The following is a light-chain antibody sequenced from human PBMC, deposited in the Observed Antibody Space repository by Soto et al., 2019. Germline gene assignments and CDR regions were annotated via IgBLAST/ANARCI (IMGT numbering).Light chain of an antibody. CDR1: RIITGY. V-gene: IGKV1-39*01. J-gene: IGKJ1*01. Sequence: DVQLTQSPPSLSASIGARVTITCRASRIITGYLNWYQRMPGKAPKLLIYAASNLETGVPSRFSGRESGTDFTLTISSLQPEDFGTYYCQQTYSTPGTFGQGTRV. CDR3: QQTYSTPGT. CDR2: AAS.